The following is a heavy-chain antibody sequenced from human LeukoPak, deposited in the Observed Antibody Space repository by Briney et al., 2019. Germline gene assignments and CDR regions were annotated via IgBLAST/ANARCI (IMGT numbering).Heavy chain of an antibody. V-gene: IGHV4-59*01. J-gene: IGHJ4*02. CDR1: GGSFSGYY. CDR3: ARDPIAAAGTGDY. D-gene: IGHD6-13*01. Sequence: SETLSLTCGVYGGSFSGYYWSWIRQPSGKGLEWIGYIYYSGSTNYNPSLKSRVTISVDTSKNQFSLKLSSVTAADTAVYYCARDPIAAAGTGDYWGQGTLVTVSS. CDR2: IYYSGST.